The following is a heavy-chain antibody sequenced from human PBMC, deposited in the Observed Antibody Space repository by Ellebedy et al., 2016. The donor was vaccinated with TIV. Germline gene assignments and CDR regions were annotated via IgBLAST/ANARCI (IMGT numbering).Heavy chain of an antibody. CDR1: GYTFTSNA. Sequence: AASVKVSCKASGYTFTSNAMHWVRQAPGQRLEWMGWINGGNGNTKYSEKFQGRAFITRDTSASTAYMELSSLRSEDTAVYYCVRDLRGGVVAFYYGMDVWGQGTTVTVSS. CDR3: VRDLRGGVVAFYYGMDV. J-gene: IGHJ6*02. CDR2: INGGNGNT. V-gene: IGHV1-3*01. D-gene: IGHD3-22*01.